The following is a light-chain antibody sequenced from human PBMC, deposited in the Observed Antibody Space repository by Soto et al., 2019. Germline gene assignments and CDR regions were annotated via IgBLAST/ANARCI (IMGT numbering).Light chain of an antibody. CDR2: DVS. Sequence: VLTQPASVSGSPGQSITISCTGTSSDVGGYNYVSWYQQHPGKAPKLMIYDVSYRPSGVSDRFSGSKSGNTASLTISGLQSEDEADYYCDSYTSGSSYVFGTGTKVTVL. CDR3: DSYTSGSSYV. V-gene: IGLV2-14*01. J-gene: IGLJ1*01. CDR1: SSDVGGYNY.